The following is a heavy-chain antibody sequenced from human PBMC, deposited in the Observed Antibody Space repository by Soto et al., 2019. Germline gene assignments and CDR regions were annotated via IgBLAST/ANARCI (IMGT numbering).Heavy chain of an antibody. CDR1: GGSISSSSYY. V-gene: IGHV4-39*01. CDR3: ARQLDVVLYSSGWFDY. CDR2: IYYSGST. D-gene: IGHD6-19*01. J-gene: IGHJ4*02. Sequence: SETLSLTCTVSGGSISSSSYYWGWIRQPPGKGLEWIGGIYYSGSTYYNPSLKSGGTISVDTSKNQFSLRLISLTAADTAVYYCARQLDVVLYSSGWFDYWGQGTLVTVSS.